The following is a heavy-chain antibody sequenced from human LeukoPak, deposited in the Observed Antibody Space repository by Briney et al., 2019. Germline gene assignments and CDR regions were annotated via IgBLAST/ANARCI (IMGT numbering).Heavy chain of an antibody. CDR3: ARGYSSSSWGY. CDR2: IKQDGSEK. CDR1: GFTFSSYW. D-gene: IGHD6-6*01. Sequence: QPGGSLRLSCAASGFTFSSYWMSWVRQAPGKGLERVANIKQDGSEKYYVDSVKGRFTISRDNAKNSLYLQMNSLRAEDTAVYYCARGYSSSSWGYWGQGTLVTVSS. J-gene: IGHJ4*02. V-gene: IGHV3-7*01.